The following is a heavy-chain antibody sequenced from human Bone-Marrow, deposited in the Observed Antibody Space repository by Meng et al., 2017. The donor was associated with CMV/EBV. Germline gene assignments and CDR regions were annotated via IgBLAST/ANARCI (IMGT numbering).Heavy chain of an antibody. V-gene: IGHV1-8*01. CDR1: GYTFTSYD. CDR3: ARVMELRSRLKYYFDY. D-gene: IGHD1-7*01. J-gene: IGHJ4*02. Sequence: ASVKVSCKASGYTFTSYDINWVRQATGQGLEWMGWMNPNSGNTGYAQKLQGRVTMTTDTSTSTAYMELRSLRSDDTAVYYCARVMELRSRLKYYFDYWGQGTRVTVSS. CDR2: MNPNSGNT.